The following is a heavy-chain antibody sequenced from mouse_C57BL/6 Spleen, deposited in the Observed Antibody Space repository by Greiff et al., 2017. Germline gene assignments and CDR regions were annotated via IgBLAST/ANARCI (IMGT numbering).Heavy chain of an antibody. V-gene: IGHV5-6*02. D-gene: IGHD2-4*01. CDR3: ARREGGDYDDRLDY. Sequence: EVMLVESGGDLVKPGGSLKLSCAASGFTFSSYGMSWVRQTPDKRLEWVATISSGGSYTYYPDSVKGRFTISRDNAKNTLYLQMSSLKSEDTAMYYCARREGGDYDDRLDYWGQGTSVTVSS. CDR2: ISSGGSYT. CDR1: GFTFSSYG. J-gene: IGHJ4*01.